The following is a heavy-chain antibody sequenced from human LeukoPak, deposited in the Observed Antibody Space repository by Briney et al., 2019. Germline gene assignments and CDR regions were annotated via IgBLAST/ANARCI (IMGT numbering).Heavy chain of an antibody. D-gene: IGHD6-19*01. V-gene: IGHV1-69*06. CDR2: IIPIFGTA. J-gene: IGHJ4*02. CDR1: GGTFSSYA. Sequence: SVKVSCKASGGTFSSYAISWVRQAPGQGLEWMGGIIPIFGTANYAQKFQGRVTITADKSTSTAYMELSSLRSEDTAVYYCARGPMGLGEIDYWGQGTLVTVSS. CDR3: ARGPMGLGEIDY.